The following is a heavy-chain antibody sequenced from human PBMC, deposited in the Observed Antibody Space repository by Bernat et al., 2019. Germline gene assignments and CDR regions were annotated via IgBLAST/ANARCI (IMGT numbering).Heavy chain of an antibody. CDR3: AKDRSRVRSIFDY. Sequence: EVQLLESGGGLVQPGGSLRLSCAASGFTFSSYAMSWVRQAPGKGLEWVSAISGSGGSTYYADSVKGWFTISRDNSKNTLYLQMNSLRAEDTAVYYCAKDRSRVRSIFDYWGQGTLVTVSS. CDR2: ISGSGGST. D-gene: IGHD3-10*01. CDR1: GFTFSSYA. J-gene: IGHJ4*02. V-gene: IGHV3-23*01.